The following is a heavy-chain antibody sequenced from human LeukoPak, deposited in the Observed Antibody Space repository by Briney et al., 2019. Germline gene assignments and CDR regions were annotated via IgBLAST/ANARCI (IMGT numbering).Heavy chain of an antibody. CDR1: GFRFGSDW. Sequence: GGSLRLPCAASGFRFGSDWMSWVRQAPGKGLEWVANINPDGSEKYYVDSVKGRFTISRDNDKNSLYLRLNSLRADDTAVYYCVRYYDPPVGDAFDIWGQGTLVTVSS. J-gene: IGHJ3*02. D-gene: IGHD3-16*01. CDR2: INPDGSEK. V-gene: IGHV3-7*01. CDR3: VRYYDPPVGDAFDI.